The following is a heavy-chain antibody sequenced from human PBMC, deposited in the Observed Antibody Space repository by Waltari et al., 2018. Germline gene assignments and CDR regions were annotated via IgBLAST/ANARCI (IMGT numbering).Heavy chain of an antibody. Sequence: QVHLVQSGSEVKKPGSSVKVSCRASGDIFSYYPFTWVRQSPGLGLEWMGRINPNSGGTNYAQKFQGRVTMTRDTSISTAYMELSRLRSDDTAVYYCARDASLASAFDPWGQGTLVTVSS. CDR2: INPNSGGT. CDR3: ARDASLASAFDP. V-gene: IGHV1-2*06. CDR1: GDIFSYYP. J-gene: IGHJ5*02. D-gene: IGHD5-12*01.